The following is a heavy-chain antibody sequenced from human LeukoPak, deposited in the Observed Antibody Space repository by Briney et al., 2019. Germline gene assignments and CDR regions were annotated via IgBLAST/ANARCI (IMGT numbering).Heavy chain of an antibody. J-gene: IGHJ4*02. CDR3: ARGKITFGGVIVNPFDY. CDR2: IYYSGST. V-gene: IGHV4-39*07. D-gene: IGHD3-16*02. CDR1: GGSISSSSYY. Sequence: SETLSLTCTVSGGSISSSSYYWGWIRQPPGKGLEWIGSIYYSGSTYYNPSLKSRVTISVDTSKNQFSLKLSSVTAADTAVHYCARGKITFGGVIVNPFDYWGQGTLVTVSS.